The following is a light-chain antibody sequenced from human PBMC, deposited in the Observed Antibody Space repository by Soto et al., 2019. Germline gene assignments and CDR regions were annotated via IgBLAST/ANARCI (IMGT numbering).Light chain of an antibody. J-gene: IGLJ2*01. CDR2: GDN. CDR3: QSYDNSLSGVI. CDR1: SSNIGAGYD. V-gene: IGLV1-40*01. Sequence: QSVLTQPPSVSGAPGQRVTISCTGSSSNIGAGYDVHWYQQLPGTAPKLLIYGDNNRPSGVPDRFSGSKSATSASLAITGLQAEDGADYYCQSYDNSLSGVIFGGGTKLTVL.